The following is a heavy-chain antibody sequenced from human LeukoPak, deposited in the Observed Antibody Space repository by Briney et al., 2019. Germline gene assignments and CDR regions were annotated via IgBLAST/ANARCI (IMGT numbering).Heavy chain of an antibody. CDR1: GFTFSSYA. V-gene: IGHV3-30-3*01. D-gene: IGHD3-9*01. CDR2: ISYDGSNK. CDR3: ARGASRYFDYLVN. Sequence: QSGGSLRLSCAASGFTFSSYAMHWVRQAPGKGLEWVAVISYDGSNKYYADSVKGRFTISRDNSRNTLYLQMNSLRAEDTAVYYCARGASRYFDYLVNWGQGTLVTVSS. J-gene: IGHJ4*02.